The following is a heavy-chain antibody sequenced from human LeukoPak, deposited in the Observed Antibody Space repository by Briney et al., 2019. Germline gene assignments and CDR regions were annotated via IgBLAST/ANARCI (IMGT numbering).Heavy chain of an antibody. CDR3: ARPSHYYDSSGPQGGYYYGMDV. Sequence: GGSLRLSCAASGFTFDDYAMHWVRQAPGKGLEWVSGISWNSGSIGYADSVKGRFTISRDNAKNSLYLQMNSLRAEDTAVYYCARPSHYYDSSGPQGGYYYGMDVWGQGTTVTVSS. V-gene: IGHV3-9*01. CDR1: GFTFDDYA. D-gene: IGHD3-22*01. J-gene: IGHJ6*02. CDR2: ISWNSGSI.